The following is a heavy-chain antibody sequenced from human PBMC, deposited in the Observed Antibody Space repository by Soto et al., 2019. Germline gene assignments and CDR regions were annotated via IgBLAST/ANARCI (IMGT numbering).Heavy chain of an antibody. D-gene: IGHD2-15*01. CDR3: AKDRVVGQFDY. V-gene: IGHV3-30*18. CDR2: ISYDGSNK. CDR1: GFTFSSYG. J-gene: IGHJ4*02. Sequence: QVQLVESGGGVVQPGRSLRLSCAASGFTFSSYGMHWVRQAPGKGLEWVAVISYDGSNKYYADSVKGRFTISRDNSKNTLYLQMNSLRAEDTAVYYWAKDRVVGQFDYWGQGTLVTVSS.